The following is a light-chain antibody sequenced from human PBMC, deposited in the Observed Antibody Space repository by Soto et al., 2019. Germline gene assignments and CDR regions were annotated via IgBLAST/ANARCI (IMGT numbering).Light chain of an antibody. CDR2: SAS. CDR3: QQSYSTAPVT. V-gene: IGKV1-39*01. CDR1: QSISNY. Sequence: DIQLTQSPSSLSASVGDRVTITCRASQSISNYLNWYQQKPGKAPKLLIYSASSLHSGVPSRFSGSGSGTDFSLTISSLQPEDYATYYCQQSYSTAPVTFGPGTKVEIK. J-gene: IGKJ3*01.